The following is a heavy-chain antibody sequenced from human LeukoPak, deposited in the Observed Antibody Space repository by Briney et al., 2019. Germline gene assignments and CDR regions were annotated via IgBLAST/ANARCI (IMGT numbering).Heavy chain of an antibody. CDR1: CDSISSSNW. J-gene: IGHJ4*02. Sequence: SGTLSLTCAVSCDSISSSNWWSWVRQPPGKGLEWIGEIYHGGTTNYDPSLKTRVTISVAKSNNQFSLKLSSVTAADTAVYYCAREISFGYSSGTPLWYWGQGTLVTVSS. D-gene: IGHD6-25*01. CDR3: AREISFGYSSGTPLWY. CDR2: IYHGGTT. V-gene: IGHV4-4*02.